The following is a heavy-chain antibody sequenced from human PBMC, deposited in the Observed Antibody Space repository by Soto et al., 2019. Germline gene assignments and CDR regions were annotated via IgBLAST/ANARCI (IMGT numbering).Heavy chain of an antibody. CDR1: GGSISTSNYY. Sequence: SETLSLTCTVSGGSISTSNYYWGWIRHPPGKGLEWVGSVYYSGATYYNPSLKSRVTISVDTSKNQFSLNLNSVTAADTAVYYCARHFYSSGWYDYWGQGIQVTVS. J-gene: IGHJ4*02. D-gene: IGHD6-19*01. CDR3: ARHFYSSGWYDY. CDR2: VYYSGAT. V-gene: IGHV4-39*01.